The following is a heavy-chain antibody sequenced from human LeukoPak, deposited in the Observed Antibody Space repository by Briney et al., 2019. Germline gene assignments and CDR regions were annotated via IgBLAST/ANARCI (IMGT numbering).Heavy chain of an antibody. CDR1: GYSFTSYW. V-gene: IGHV5-51*01. D-gene: IGHD3-3*01. J-gene: IGHJ3*02. CDR2: IYPGDSDT. Sequence: GESLKISCKGSGYSFTSYWIGWVRQMPGKGLEWMGIIYPGDSDTGYSPSFQGQVTISADKSISTAYLQWSSLKASDTAMYYCASTPDYDFWSGPVAFDIWGQGTMVTVSS. CDR3: ASTPDYDFWSGPVAFDI.